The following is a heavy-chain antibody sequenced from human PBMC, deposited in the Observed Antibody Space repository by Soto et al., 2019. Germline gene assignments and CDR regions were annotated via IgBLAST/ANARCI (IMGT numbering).Heavy chain of an antibody. CDR1: GYTFTSYG. Sequence: QVQLVQSGAEVKKAGASVKVSCKASGYTFTSYGISWVRQAPGQGLEWMGWISAYNGNTNYAQKLQGRVTMTTDTSTSTAHMELRSLRSDDTAVYYCARSPTYDSSGYYYGGWFDPWGQGTLVTVSS. CDR2: ISAYNGNT. V-gene: IGHV1-18*01. D-gene: IGHD3-22*01. J-gene: IGHJ5*02. CDR3: ARSPTYDSSGYYYGGWFDP.